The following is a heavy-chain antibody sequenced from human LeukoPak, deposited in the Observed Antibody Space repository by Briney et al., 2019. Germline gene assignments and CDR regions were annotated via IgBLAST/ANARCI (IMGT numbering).Heavy chain of an antibody. CDR2: ITWKREVV. J-gene: IGHJ4*02. D-gene: IGHD3-10*01. V-gene: IGHV3-9*01. Sequence: GGSLRLSCAASGFTFEDYAMHWVRQGPGKGLEWVSGITWKREVVGYVDSVKGRFTISRDNFKNTLYLQMNSLRAEDTAVYYCAKDGGVWFGESNDYWGQGTLVTVSS. CDR3: AKDGGVWFGESNDY. CDR1: GFTFEDYA.